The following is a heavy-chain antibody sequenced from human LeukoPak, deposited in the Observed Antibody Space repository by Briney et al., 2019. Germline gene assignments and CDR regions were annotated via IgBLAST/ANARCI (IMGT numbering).Heavy chain of an antibody. CDR1: GFTFSDHW. Sequence: PGGSLRLSCAASGFTFSDHWMSWVRQAPGKGLEWVANINEDGSDKYYVDSVKGRFTISRDNVKNSLYLQMNSLRAEDTAVYYCASPVSMVRGALRDYWGQGTLVTVSS. V-gene: IGHV3-7*01. J-gene: IGHJ4*02. CDR3: ASPVSMVRGALRDY. D-gene: IGHD3-10*01. CDR2: INEDGSDK.